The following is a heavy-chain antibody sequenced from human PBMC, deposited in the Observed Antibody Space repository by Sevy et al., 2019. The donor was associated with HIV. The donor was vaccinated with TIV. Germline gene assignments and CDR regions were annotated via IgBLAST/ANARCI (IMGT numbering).Heavy chain of an antibody. D-gene: IGHD1-1*01. Sequence: SETLSLTCAVSGDSISSGGYSWSWIRQPPEKGLEWVGYIYHSGSTYYNPSLKSRLTISVDRSKNQFSLNLSSVTAADTAVYYCARVATGTHHNNWFDSWGQGTLVTVSS. CDR1: GDSISSGGYS. J-gene: IGHJ5*01. V-gene: IGHV4-30-2*01. CDR3: ARVATGTHHNNWFDS. CDR2: IYHSGST.